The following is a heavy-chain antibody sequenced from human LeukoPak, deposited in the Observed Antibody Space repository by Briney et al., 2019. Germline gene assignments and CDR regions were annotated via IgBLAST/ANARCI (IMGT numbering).Heavy chain of an antibody. D-gene: IGHD1-1*01. CDR2: ISSSSSTI. CDR3: ASLLERPP. CDR1: GLTFSSYS. J-gene: IGHJ5*02. Sequence: GGSLRLSCAASGLTFSSYSMNWVRQAPGKGLEWVSYISSSSSTIYYADSVKGRFTISRDNAKNSLYLQMNSLRAEDTAVYYCASLLERPPWGQGTLVTVSS. V-gene: IGHV3-48*04.